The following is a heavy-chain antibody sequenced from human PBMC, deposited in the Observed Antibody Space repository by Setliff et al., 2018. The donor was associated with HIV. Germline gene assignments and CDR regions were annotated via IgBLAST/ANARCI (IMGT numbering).Heavy chain of an antibody. J-gene: IGHJ6*03. CDR1: GDSTSNSY. CDR3: ARDVLKSNYLGYYYYLDV. V-gene: IGHV4-4*07. CDR2: IHASGNT. Sequence: SETLSLTCSVSGDSTSNSYWSWIRQPAGKGLEWIGRIHASGNTNYNPSLKSRVTMSIDTSKNQLSLRLTSVTAADTAVYYCARDVLKSNYLGYYYYLDVWGKGTTVTVSS. D-gene: IGHD3-9*01.